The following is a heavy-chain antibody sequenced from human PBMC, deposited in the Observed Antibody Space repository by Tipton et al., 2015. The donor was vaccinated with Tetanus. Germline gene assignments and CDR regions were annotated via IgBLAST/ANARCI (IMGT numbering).Heavy chain of an antibody. CDR1: GGTFSSYA. CDR3: TSRGGDFELVYYLDY. V-gene: IGHV1-69*01. D-gene: IGHD2-21*02. J-gene: IGHJ4*02. CDR2: VIPAFGSA. Sequence: QLVQSGPEVKKPGSSVKVSCKASGGTFSSYAISWVRQAPGQGLEGMGWVIPAFGSANYAQKFQGRVTITADESTRTAYMELSRRRSEDTAVYSCTSRGGDFELVYYLDYRSRGTMVTVSS.